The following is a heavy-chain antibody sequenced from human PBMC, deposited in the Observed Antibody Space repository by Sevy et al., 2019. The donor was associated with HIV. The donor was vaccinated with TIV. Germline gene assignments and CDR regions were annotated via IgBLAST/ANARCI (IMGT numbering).Heavy chain of an antibody. CDR3: ARGLASSGNGLDV. D-gene: IGHD3-3*02. CDR1: GFTFFAYT. J-gene: IGHJ6*02. Sequence: GESLKISCAASGFTFFAYTMHWVRQAPGKGLEWVALISYDINNKYDADSVKGRFTISRDNSKNTLYLQMNSLRPEDTAVYYCARGLASSGNGLDVWGQGTTVTVSS. V-gene: IGHV3-30-3*01. CDR2: ISYDINNK.